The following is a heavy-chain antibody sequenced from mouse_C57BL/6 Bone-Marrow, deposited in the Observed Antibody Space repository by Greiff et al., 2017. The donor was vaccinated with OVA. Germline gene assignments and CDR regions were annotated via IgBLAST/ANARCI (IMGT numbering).Heavy chain of an antibody. V-gene: IGHV1-50*01. CDR1: GYTFTSYW. CDR3: ASIITTVVAPGWFAY. D-gene: IGHD1-1*01. J-gene: IGHJ3*01. CDR2: IDPSDSYT. Sequence: QVQLQQPGAELVKPGASVKLSCKASGYTFTSYWMQWVKQRPGQGLEWIGEIDPSDSYTNYNQKFKGKATLTVDTSSSTAYMQLRSLTSEDSAVYYCASIITTVVAPGWFAYWGQGTLVTVSA.